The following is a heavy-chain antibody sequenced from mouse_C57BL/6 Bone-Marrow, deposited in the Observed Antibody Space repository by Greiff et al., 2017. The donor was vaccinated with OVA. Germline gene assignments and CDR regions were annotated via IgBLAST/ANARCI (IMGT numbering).Heavy chain of an antibody. V-gene: IGHV1-64*01. CDR2: IHTNSGST. J-gene: IGHJ3*01. CDR1: GYTFTSYW. CDR3: ARYDYDDGFAY. Sequence: QVQLQQPGAELVKPGASVKLSCKASGYTFTSYWMHWVKQRPGQGLEWIGMIHTNSGSTNYNEKFKSKATLTVDKSSSTAYMQLSSLTSEDSAVYYCARYDYDDGFAYWGQGTLVTVSA. D-gene: IGHD2-4*01.